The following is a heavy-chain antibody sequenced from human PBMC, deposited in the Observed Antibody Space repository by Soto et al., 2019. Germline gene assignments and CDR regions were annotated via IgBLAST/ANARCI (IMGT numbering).Heavy chain of an antibody. J-gene: IGHJ6*02. CDR2: INGYTGNT. D-gene: IGHD3-16*01. V-gene: IGHV1-18*01. Sequence: QVQLVQSGAEVKKPGASVKVSCKTSGYTFTSYGLSCVRQAPGQGLEWMGWINGYTGNTNYAQKFQGRVTMTTDTATNTAYLDLWTLISDDTAVYYCARSWVTGKGGMDVWGQGTTVTVSS. CDR1: GYTFTSYG. CDR3: ARSWVTGKGGMDV.